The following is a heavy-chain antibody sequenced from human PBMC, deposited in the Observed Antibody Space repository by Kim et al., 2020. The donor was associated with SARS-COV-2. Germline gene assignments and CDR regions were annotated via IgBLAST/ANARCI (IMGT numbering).Heavy chain of an antibody. CDR3: ATLKYF. CDR1: GFTFGNYW. V-gene: IGHV3-7*01. J-gene: IGHJ4*02. CDR2: IRGDASEK. Sequence: GGSLRLSCVASGFTFGNYWMGWVRQTPGKGLEWVANIRGDASEKNYVDSVKGRFTISRDNVKNSVYLQMNSLRAEDTAVYYCATLKYFWGQGILVTVSS.